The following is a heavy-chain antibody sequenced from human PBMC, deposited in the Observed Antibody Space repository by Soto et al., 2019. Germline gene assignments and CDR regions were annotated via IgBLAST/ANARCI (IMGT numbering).Heavy chain of an antibody. CDR1: GYTFTSYD. CDR2: MNPNSGNT. D-gene: IGHD6-19*01. CDR3: AAWYSSGWFFDY. V-gene: IGHV1-8*01. J-gene: IGHJ4*02. Sequence: ASVKVSCKASGYTFTSYDINWVRQATGQGLEWMGWMNPNSGNTGYAQKFQGRVTMTRNTSISTAYMELSSLRSEDTAVYYCAAWYSSGWFFDYWGQGTLVTVSS.